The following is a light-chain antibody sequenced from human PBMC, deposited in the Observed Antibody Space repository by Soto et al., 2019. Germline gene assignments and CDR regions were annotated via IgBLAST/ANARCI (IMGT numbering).Light chain of an antibody. CDR2: GAS. Sequence: VLPPSPGTLSLSPGDRATLSCRASQSVESSFLAWYQQKPGQAPRLLIYGASSRASGIPDRFSGGGSGTDFTLTISRLEPEDFAVYYCQQFSSYPLTFGGGTKVDIK. V-gene: IGKV3-20*01. J-gene: IGKJ4*01. CDR3: QQFSSYPLT. CDR1: QSVESSF.